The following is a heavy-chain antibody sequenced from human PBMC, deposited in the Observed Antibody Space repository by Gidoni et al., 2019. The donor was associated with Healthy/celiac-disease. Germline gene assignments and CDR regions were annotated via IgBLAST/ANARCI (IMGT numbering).Heavy chain of an antibody. D-gene: IGHD6-6*01. CDR1: GFTFSDYY. J-gene: IGHJ4*02. V-gene: IGHV3-11*06. CDR3: AREKDIAARRFFDY. Sequence: QVQLVESGGGLVKPGGSLRLSCAASGFTFSDYYMSWIRQAPGKGLEWVSYISSSSSYTNYADSVKGRFTISRDNAKNSLYLQMNSLRAEDTAVYYCAREKDIAARRFFDYWGQGTLVTVSS. CDR2: ISSSSSYT.